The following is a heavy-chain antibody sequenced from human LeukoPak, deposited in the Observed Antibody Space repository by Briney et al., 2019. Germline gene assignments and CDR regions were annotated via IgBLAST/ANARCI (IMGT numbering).Heavy chain of an antibody. CDR1: GGSISSGDYY. D-gene: IGHD6-13*01. CDR2: IYYSGST. Sequence: SETLSLTCTVSGGSISSGDYYWSWIRQPPGKGLEWIGYIYYSGSTYYNPSLKSRVTISVDTSKNQFSLKLSSVTAADTAVYYCARVLHSSSWYNDYWGQGTLVTVSS. CDR3: ARVLHSSSWYNDY. J-gene: IGHJ4*02. V-gene: IGHV4-30-4*01.